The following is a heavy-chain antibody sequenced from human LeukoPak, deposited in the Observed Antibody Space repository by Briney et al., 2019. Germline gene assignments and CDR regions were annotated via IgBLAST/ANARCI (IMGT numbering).Heavy chain of an antibody. V-gene: IGHV1-2*02. D-gene: IGHD1-26*01. CDR1: GYTFTGYY. CDR2: INPNSGGT. CDR3: ARVVVGATGWFDP. J-gene: IGHJ5*02. Sequence: GASVKLSCKASGYTFTGYYMHWVRQAPGQGLEWMGWINPNSGGTNYAQKFQGRVTMTRDTSISTAYMELSRLRSDDTAVYYCARVVVGATGWFDPWGQGTLVTVSS.